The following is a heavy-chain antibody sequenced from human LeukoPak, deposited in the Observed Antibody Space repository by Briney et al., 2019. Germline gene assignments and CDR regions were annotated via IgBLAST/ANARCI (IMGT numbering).Heavy chain of an antibody. J-gene: IGHJ4*02. D-gene: IGHD5-24*01. CDR2: IHTSGST. CDR3: ARGRREGYNLRNYDY. Sequence: SETLSLTCTVSGGSISSYYWSWIRQPAGKGLEWIGRIHTSGSTNYNPSLKSRVTMSVDTSKNQFSLKLSSVTAADTAVYYCARGRREGYNLRNYDYWGQGTLVTVSS. V-gene: IGHV4-4*07. CDR1: GGSISSYY.